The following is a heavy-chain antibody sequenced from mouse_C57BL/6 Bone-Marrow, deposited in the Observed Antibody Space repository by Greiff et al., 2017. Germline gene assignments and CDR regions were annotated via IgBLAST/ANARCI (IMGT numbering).Heavy chain of an antibody. J-gene: IGHJ2*01. V-gene: IGHV2-2*01. Sequence: QVQLKESGPGLVQPSQSLSITCTVSGFSLTSYGVHWVRQSPGKGLEWLGVIWSGGSTDYNADFISRLSISKDNSKSQVFFKMNSLQADDTAIYYCARTFYDYDDGDFDYWGQGTTLTVSS. CDR3: ARTFYDYDDGDFDY. D-gene: IGHD2-4*01. CDR2: IWSGGST. CDR1: GFSLTSYG.